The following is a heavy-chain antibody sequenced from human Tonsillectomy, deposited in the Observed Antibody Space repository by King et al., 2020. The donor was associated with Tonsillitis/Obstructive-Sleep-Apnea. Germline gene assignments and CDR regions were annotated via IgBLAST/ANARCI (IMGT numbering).Heavy chain of an antibody. D-gene: IGHD4-11*01. CDR1: GGSVSSSTYY. CDR2: VYYSGST. V-gene: IGHV4-39*01. J-gene: IGHJ5*02. Sequence: QLQESGPGLVRPSETLSLTCSVSGGSVSSSTYYWGWIRQPPGKGLEWIGSVYYSGSTYYNPSLKSRVTMSVDTYDNQFSLKLSSVTATDTAVYYCARHVVYSLSYNWFDPWGQGTLVTVSS. CDR3: ARHVVYSLSYNWFDP.